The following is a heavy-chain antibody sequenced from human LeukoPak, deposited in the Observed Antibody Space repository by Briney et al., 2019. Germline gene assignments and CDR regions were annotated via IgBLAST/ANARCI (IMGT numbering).Heavy chain of an antibody. Sequence: SETLSLTCTVSGGSISSGGYYWSWIRQHPGKGLEWIGYIYYSGSTYYNPSLKSRVTISVDTSKNQFSLKLSSVTAADTAVYYCARARAYDFWSGYTFDPWGQGTLVTVSS. D-gene: IGHD3-3*01. CDR1: GGSISSGGYY. CDR2: IYYSGST. J-gene: IGHJ5*02. V-gene: IGHV4-31*03. CDR3: ARARAYDFWSGYTFDP.